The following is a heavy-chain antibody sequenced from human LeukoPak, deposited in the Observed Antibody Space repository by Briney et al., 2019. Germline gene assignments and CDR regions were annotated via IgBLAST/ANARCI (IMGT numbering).Heavy chain of an antibody. CDR2: ISGSGGST. CDR3: AKDDVPHNYGYAYIHGMDV. CDR1: GSTFSSYA. Sequence: GGSLRLSCAASGSTFSSYAMSWVRQAPGKGLEWVSAISGSGGSTYYADSVKGRFTISRDNSKNTLYLQMNSLRAEDTAVYYCAKDDVPHNYGYAYIHGMDVWGQGTTVTVSS. J-gene: IGHJ6*02. D-gene: IGHD5-18*01. V-gene: IGHV3-23*01.